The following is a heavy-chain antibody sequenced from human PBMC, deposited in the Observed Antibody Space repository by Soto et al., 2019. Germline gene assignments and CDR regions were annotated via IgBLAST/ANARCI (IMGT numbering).Heavy chain of an antibody. Sequence: PSEILSLTCAVYGGSFSGYYWSWIRQPPGKGLEWIGEINHSGSTNYNPSLKSRVTISVDTSKNQFSLKLSSVTAADTAVYYCVRGSWLQYRKGRYYFDYWGQGTLVTSPQ. V-gene: IGHV4-34*01. CDR2: INHSGST. CDR1: GGSFSGYY. CDR3: VRGSWLQYRKGRYYFDY. J-gene: IGHJ4*02. D-gene: IGHD5-12*01.